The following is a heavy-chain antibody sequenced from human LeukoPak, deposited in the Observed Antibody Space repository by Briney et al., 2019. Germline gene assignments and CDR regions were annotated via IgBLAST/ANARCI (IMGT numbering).Heavy chain of an antibody. V-gene: IGHV3-30-3*01. D-gene: IGHD2-21*01. CDR1: EFKLSYYT. Sequence: GGSLRLSCAASEFKLSYYTMHWVRQAPGKGLEWVALISYDGTNKYNADYSDSVKGRFTISRDNSKNTLYLQMNSLRVEDTAVYYCARDPVVISDFYFDYWGQGTLVTVSP. CDR2: ISYDGTNKYNA. CDR3: ARDPVVISDFYFDY. J-gene: IGHJ4*02.